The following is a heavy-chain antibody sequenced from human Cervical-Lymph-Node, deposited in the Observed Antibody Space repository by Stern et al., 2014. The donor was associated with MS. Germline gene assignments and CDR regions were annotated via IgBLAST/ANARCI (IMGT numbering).Heavy chain of an antibody. CDR1: GGTFSSYT. CDR2: IIPMYDIA. Sequence: VQLVESGAEVRKPGSSVRVSCKTSGGTFSSYTISWVRQVPGQGLEWMGRIIPMYDIANYAQKFQGRVTITADKSTSTAYMELSSLRSEDTAMYYCARVPLVVLVPTRGDAFDIWGQGTMVTVSS. J-gene: IGHJ3*02. V-gene: IGHV1-69*09. CDR3: ARVPLVVLVPTRGDAFDI. D-gene: IGHD2-21*01.